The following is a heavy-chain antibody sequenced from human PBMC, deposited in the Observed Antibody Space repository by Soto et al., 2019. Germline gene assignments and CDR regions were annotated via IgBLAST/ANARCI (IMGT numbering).Heavy chain of an antibody. V-gene: IGHV3-23*01. D-gene: IGHD3-22*01. J-gene: IGHJ4*02. Sequence: EVQLLESGGGLVQPGGSLRLSCAASGFTFSSYAMSWVRQAPGKGLEWVSAISGSGGSTYYADSVKGRFTISRDNSKNTLYLQMNSLRAEDTAVYYCAKILYDSSGYYYVDEWWYFDYWGQGTLVTVSS. CDR2: ISGSGGST. CDR1: GFTFSSYA. CDR3: AKILYDSSGYYYVDEWWYFDY.